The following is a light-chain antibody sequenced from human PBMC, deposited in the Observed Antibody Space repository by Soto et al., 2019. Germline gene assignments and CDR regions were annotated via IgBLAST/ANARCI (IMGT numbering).Light chain of an antibody. Sequence: DIQLTQSPSFLSASVGDRVTITCRASQGISSYLAWYQQRPGKAPKLLMYGASTLQRGVPSRFSGSASGTTFTLTINNLQPEDFATYYCQQLNNFPRTFGQGTKVE. CDR2: GAS. J-gene: IGKJ1*01. CDR3: QQLNNFPRT. CDR1: QGISSY. V-gene: IGKV1-9*01.